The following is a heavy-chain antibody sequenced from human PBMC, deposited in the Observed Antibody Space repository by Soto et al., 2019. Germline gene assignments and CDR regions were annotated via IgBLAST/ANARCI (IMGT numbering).Heavy chain of an antibody. Sequence: GGSLRLSCAASGFTFSSYAMHWVRQAPGKGLEWVAVISYDGSNKYYADSVKGRFTISRDNSKNTLYLQMNSLRAEDTAVYYCAREELGGMDVWGQGTTVTVSS. CDR3: AREELGGMDV. V-gene: IGHV3-30-3*01. J-gene: IGHJ6*02. CDR1: GFTFSSYA. D-gene: IGHD6-13*01. CDR2: ISYDGSNK.